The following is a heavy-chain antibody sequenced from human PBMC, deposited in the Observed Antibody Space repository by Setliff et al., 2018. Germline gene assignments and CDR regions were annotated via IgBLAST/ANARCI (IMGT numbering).Heavy chain of an antibody. J-gene: IGHJ5*01. CDR1: GGSFSGYY. CDR3: VKPTWAGEVSSPFAFWFES. V-gene: IGHV4-34*01. D-gene: IGHD3-3*01. CDR2: INHSGST. Sequence: TTSETLSLTCAVYGGSFSGYYWSWIRQPPGKGLEWIGEINHSGSTNYNPSLKSRVTISVDTSKNQFSLKLSSVTAADTAVYYCVKPTWAGEVSSPFAFWFESWGQGTLVTVSS.